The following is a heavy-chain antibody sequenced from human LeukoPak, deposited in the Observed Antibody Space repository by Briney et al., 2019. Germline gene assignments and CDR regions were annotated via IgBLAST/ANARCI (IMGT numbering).Heavy chain of an antibody. CDR2: IYYSGST. CDR1: GGSISSYY. CDR3: ARREERYDILTGYPRRDAFDI. J-gene: IGHJ3*02. V-gene: IGHV4-59*08. Sequence: SETLSLTCTVSGGSISSYYWSWIRQPPGKGLEWIGYIYYSGSTNYNPSLESRVTISVDTSKNQFSLKLSSVTAADTAVYYCARREERYDILTGYPRRDAFDIWGQGTMVTVSS. D-gene: IGHD3-9*01.